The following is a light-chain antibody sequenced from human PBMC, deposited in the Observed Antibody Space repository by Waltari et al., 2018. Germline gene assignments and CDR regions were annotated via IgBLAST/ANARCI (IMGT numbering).Light chain of an antibody. Sequence: QSALTQPPSASGSPGQSVTIACTGTSIDVGAFTSVSWYQQHPDKAPQLMIFEVSQRPSGVPDRFSGSKSGNTASLTVSGLQAEDEADYYCFSYAGSNNLVFGGGTKLTVL. CDR2: EVS. CDR3: FSYAGSNNLV. V-gene: IGLV2-8*01. CDR1: SIDVGAFTS. J-gene: IGLJ2*01.